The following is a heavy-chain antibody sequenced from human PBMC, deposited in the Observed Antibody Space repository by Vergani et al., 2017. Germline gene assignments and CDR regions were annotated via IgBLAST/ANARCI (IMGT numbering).Heavy chain of an antibody. V-gene: IGHV5-51*01. CDR1: GYGFTSYW. CDR2: IYPGDSDT. D-gene: IGHD6-13*01. J-gene: IGHJ3*02. Sequence: EVQLVQSGAEVKKPGESLKISCKGSGYGFTSYWIGWVRQMPGKGLEWMGIIYPGDSDTRYSPSFQGQVTISADKSISTAYLQWSSLKASDTAMYYCARAGQEQLVPVGAFDIWGQGTMVTVSS. CDR3: ARAGQEQLVPVGAFDI.